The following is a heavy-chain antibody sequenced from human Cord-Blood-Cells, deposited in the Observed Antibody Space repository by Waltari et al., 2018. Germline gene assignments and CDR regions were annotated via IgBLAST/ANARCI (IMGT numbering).Heavy chain of an antibody. CDR3: ACGYDFWSGYYTGIAFDI. V-gene: IGHV1-8*01. D-gene: IGHD3-3*01. J-gene: IGHJ3*02. CDR2: MNPNSGNT. Sequence: QVQLVQSGAEVKKPGASVKVSCKASGYTFTSYDINWVRQATGQGLEWMGWMNPNSGNTGYAQKFQGRVTMTRNTSISTAYMELSSLRSEDTAVYYCACGYDFWSGYYTGIAFDIWGQGTMVTVSS. CDR1: GYTFTSYD.